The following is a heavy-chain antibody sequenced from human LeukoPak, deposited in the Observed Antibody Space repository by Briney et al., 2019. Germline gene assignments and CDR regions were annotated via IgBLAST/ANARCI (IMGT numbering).Heavy chain of an antibody. Sequence: GGSLRLSCAASGFTFSSYWMHWVRQAPGKGLVWVSRISSDGSSTTYADSVKGRFTISRDNAKNSLYLQMNSLRAEDTAVYSCAREGVVGGTYYLDYWGQGTLVTVSS. D-gene: IGHD1-26*01. V-gene: IGHV3-74*01. CDR1: GFTFSSYW. CDR3: AREGVVGGTYYLDY. CDR2: ISSDGSST. J-gene: IGHJ4*02.